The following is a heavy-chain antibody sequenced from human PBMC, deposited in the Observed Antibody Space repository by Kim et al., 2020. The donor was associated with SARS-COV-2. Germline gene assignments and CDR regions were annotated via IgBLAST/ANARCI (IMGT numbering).Heavy chain of an antibody. CDR2: IYSGGST. Sequence: GGSLRLSCAASGFTVSSNYMSWVRQAPGKGLEWVSVIYSGGSTYYADSVKGRFTISRDNSKNTLYLQMNSLRAEDTAVYYCARGVGRFGSEPMANYYGMDVWGQGTTVTVSS. CDR1: GFTVSSNY. V-gene: IGHV3-53*01. J-gene: IGHJ6*02. CDR3: ARGVGRFGSEPMANYYGMDV. D-gene: IGHD3-10*01.